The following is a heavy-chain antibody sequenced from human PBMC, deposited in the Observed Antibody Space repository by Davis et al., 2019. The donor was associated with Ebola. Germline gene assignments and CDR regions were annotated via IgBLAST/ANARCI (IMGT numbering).Heavy chain of an antibody. D-gene: IGHD3-9*01. CDR2: IYYSGST. Sequence: MPSETLSLTCTVSGGSIRSSSYYWGWIRQPPGKGLEWIGSIYYSGSTYYNPSLKRRVTISVDTSKNQFSLKLSSVTAADTAVYYCARHGGPITYYDILTGYFIPAGDYWGQGTLVTVSS. CDR3: ARHGGPITYYDILTGYFIPAGDY. CDR1: GGSIRSSSYY. J-gene: IGHJ4*02. V-gene: IGHV4-39*01.